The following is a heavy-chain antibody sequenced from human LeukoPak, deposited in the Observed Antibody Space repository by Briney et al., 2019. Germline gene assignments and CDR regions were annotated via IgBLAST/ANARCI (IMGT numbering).Heavy chain of an antibody. V-gene: IGHV3-48*02. J-gene: IGHJ4*02. CDR2: ISSSMSIT. Sequence: GESLRLSCAASGFSLSGYSMNWVRQTPGKGLEWISYISSSMSITYYADSVKGRFTISRDNAKNSLYLQMNGLTDEDTAVYYCARHSPRSRFDYWGQGTLVTVSS. CDR3: ARHSPRSRFDY. D-gene: IGHD2-21*01. CDR1: GFSLSGYS.